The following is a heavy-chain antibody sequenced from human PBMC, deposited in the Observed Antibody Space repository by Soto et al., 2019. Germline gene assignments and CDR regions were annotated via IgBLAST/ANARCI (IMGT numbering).Heavy chain of an antibody. V-gene: IGHV3-23*01. CDR3: VTRWPYRLYTLDN. Sequence: PGGSLRLSCAASGFAFDSYAMNWVRQAPGKGLEWIATISASVTSQYSADSVKGRFTISRDNPKNILYLHMSSLRADDTAIYYCVTRWPYRLYTLDNWGQGTLVTVSS. CDR1: GFAFDSYA. J-gene: IGHJ4*02. D-gene: IGHD2-2*02. CDR2: ISASVTSQ.